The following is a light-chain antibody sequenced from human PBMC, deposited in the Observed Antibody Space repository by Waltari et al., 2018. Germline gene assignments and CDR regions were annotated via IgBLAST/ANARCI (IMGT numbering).Light chain of an antibody. CDR3: QQYGSYPLT. CDR2: AAS. CDR1: QSVRNNY. Sequence: EHVLTQSPGTLSLSPGDRATLSCRASQSVRNNYLAWYQQRPGQGPRFLIYAASSRPTGSPDRFSGSGSGTEFTLTISRLEPEDFAVYYCQQYGSYPLTFGGGTKVEIK. V-gene: IGKV3-20*01. J-gene: IGKJ4*01.